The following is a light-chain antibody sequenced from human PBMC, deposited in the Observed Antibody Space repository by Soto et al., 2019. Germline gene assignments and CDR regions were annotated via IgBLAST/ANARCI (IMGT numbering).Light chain of an antibody. Sequence: DIRMTQSPSSLSASIGDRVTITCQASQNITNNLSWYQQKPGKAPNLLSYHASKLAKGVTSRFSGSGSGTDFSFIITSLQREDLATYYCQQYYGLPPLTFGQGTRLEIK. CDR1: QNITNN. CDR2: HAS. V-gene: IGKV1-33*01. CDR3: QQYYGLPPLT. J-gene: IGKJ5*01.